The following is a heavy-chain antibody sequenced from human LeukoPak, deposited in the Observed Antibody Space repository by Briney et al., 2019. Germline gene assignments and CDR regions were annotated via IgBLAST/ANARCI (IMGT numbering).Heavy chain of an antibody. D-gene: IGHD5-12*01. CDR2: ISSSSSYI. CDR3: ARDGFHRAFDI. Sequence: GGSLGLSCAASGFTFSSYSMNWVRQAPGKGLEWVSSISSSSSYIYYADSVKGRFTISRDNAKNSLYLQMNSLRAEDTAVYYCARDGFHRAFDIWGQGTMVTVSS. CDR1: GFTFSSYS. J-gene: IGHJ3*02. V-gene: IGHV3-21*01.